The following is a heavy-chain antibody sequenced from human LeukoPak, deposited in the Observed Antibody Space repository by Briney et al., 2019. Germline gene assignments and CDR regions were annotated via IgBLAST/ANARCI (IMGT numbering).Heavy chain of an antibody. J-gene: IGHJ4*02. CDR2: ISYDSSKK. CDR1: GFTFSIYA. CDR3: AGEAPYEY. Sequence: GGSLRLSCAVSGFTFSIYAAHWVRQAPGKGLEWVAVISYDSSKKCYADSVKGRFTISRDNSENTLYLQMSSLRAEDTAVYYCAGEAPYEYWGQGTLVTVSS. V-gene: IGHV3-30-3*01.